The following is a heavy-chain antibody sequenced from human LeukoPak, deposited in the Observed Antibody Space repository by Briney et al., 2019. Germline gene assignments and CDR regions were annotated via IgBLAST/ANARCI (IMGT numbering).Heavy chain of an antibody. CDR3: ARKYSGSCSPPDY. J-gene: IGHJ4*02. Sequence: GGSLRLSCAASGFTFSSYWMSWVRQAPGKGLEWVANIKQDGSAKFYVDSVKGRFTISRDNAKNSLYLQMNSLRAEDTAVYYCARKYSGSCSPPDYWGQGTPVTVSS. CDR2: IKQDGSAK. V-gene: IGHV3-7*03. D-gene: IGHD1-26*01. CDR1: GFTFSSYW.